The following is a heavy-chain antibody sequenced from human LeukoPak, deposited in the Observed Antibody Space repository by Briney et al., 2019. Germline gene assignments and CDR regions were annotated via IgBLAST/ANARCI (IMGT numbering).Heavy chain of an antibody. CDR1: GFTFSSYG. CDR2: ISGSGGST. V-gene: IGHV3-23*01. CDR3: AKVGYDILTGSIGEDWFDP. Sequence: PGGSLRLSCAASGFTFSSYGMSWVRQAPGKGLEGVSAISGSGGSTYYADSVKGRFTISRDNSKNTLYLQMNSLRAEDTAVYYCAKVGYDILTGSIGEDWFDPWGQGTLVTVSS. D-gene: IGHD3-9*01. J-gene: IGHJ5*02.